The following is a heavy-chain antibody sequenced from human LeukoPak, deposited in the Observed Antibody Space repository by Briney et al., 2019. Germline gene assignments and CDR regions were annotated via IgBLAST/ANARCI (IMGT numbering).Heavy chain of an antibody. CDR2: INPSSGGT. J-gene: IGHJ4*02. CDR3: ARADIRAIASSGWYGFDY. CDR1: GYTFSGYY. Sequence: ASVKVSCKASGYTFSGYYMHWVRQAPGQGLEWMGRINPSSGGTNYAQKLQGRVTMTTDTSTSTAYMELKSLRSDDTAVYYCARADIRAIASSGWYGFDYWGQGTLVTVSS. V-gene: IGHV1-2*06. D-gene: IGHD6-19*01.